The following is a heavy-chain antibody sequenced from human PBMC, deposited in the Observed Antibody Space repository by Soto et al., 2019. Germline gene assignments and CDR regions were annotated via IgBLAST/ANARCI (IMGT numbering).Heavy chain of an antibody. CDR3: ARDRIAGSKYYYGMDV. CDR2: IIPIFGTE. V-gene: IGHV1-69*01. Sequence: QVQLVQSGAEVKKPGSSVRVSCKASGGTFSSYAISWVRQAPGQGLEWMGGIIPIFGTENYAQKFQGRVTITADESTSTAYMELGSLRSEDTAVYYCARDRIAGSKYYYGMDVWGQGTTVTVSS. J-gene: IGHJ6*02. D-gene: IGHD6-13*01. CDR1: GGTFSSYA.